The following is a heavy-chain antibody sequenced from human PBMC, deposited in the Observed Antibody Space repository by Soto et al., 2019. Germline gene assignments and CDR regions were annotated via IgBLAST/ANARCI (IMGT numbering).Heavy chain of an antibody. Sequence: PSQTLSLTCAVSGDSVSSNTVAWNWSRQSPSRGLEWLGRSYYRSKWYNDYAVSVKSRITINPDTSKNQFSLQLNSVTPEDTAVYYCAREKWAADGGINWFDPWGQGTLVTVSS. CDR1: GDSVSSNTVA. D-gene: IGHD6-13*01. J-gene: IGHJ5*02. CDR3: AREKWAADGGINWFDP. V-gene: IGHV6-1*01. CDR2: SYYRSKWYN.